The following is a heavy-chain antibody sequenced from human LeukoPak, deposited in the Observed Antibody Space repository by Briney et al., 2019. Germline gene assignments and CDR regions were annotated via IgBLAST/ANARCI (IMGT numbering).Heavy chain of an antibody. D-gene: IGHD2-15*01. CDR3: ARGDCSGGSCLDDAFDI. CDR2: IIPIFGTA. J-gene: IGHJ3*02. Sequence: SVKVSCKASGGTFSSYAISWVRQAPGQGLEWMGGIIPIFGTANYAQKFQGRVTITTDESTSTAYMELSSLRSEDTAVYYCARGDCSGGSCLDDAFDIWGQGTMVTVSS. CDR1: GGTFSSYA. V-gene: IGHV1-69*05.